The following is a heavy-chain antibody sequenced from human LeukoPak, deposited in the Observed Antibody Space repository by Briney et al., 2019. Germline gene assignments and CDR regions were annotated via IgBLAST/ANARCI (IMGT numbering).Heavy chain of an antibody. D-gene: IGHD3-22*01. J-gene: IGHJ4*02. CDR2: INHSGST. Sequence: PSETLSLTCAVYGGSFSGYYWSWIRQPPGKGLEWIGEINHSGSTNYNPSLKSRVTISVDTSKNQFSLKLSSVTAADTAVYYCARGLYDSSGHWYYFDCWGQGTLVTVSS. V-gene: IGHV4-34*01. CDR3: ARGLYDSSGHWYYFDC. CDR1: GGSFSGYY.